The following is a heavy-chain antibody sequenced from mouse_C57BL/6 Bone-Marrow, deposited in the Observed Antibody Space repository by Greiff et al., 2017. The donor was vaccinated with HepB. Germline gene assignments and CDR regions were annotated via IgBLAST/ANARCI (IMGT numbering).Heavy chain of an antibody. CDR3: ARGGTMYYFDY. J-gene: IGHJ2*01. Sequence: QVHVKQPGAELVKPGASVKLSCKASGYTFTSYWMHWVKQRPGQGLEWIGMIHPNSGSTNYNEKFKSKATLTVDKSSSTAYMQLSSLTSEDSAVYYCARGGTMYYFDYWGQGTTLTVSS. CDR2: IHPNSGST. D-gene: IGHD3-3*01. V-gene: IGHV1-64*01. CDR1: GYTFTSYW.